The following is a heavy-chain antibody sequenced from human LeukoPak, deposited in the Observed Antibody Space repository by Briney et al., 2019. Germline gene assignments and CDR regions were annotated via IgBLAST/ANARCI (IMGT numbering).Heavy chain of an antibody. CDR3: ARSESVVAWREAVAFDI. J-gene: IGHJ3*02. V-gene: IGHV1-2*02. CDR2: INPKSGDT. CDR1: GYTFIAFH. Sequence: ASLKVSCKASGYTFIAFHMYWVRQAPGQGLEWMGWINPKSGDTNYAQKFQGRVTMTRDTSISTAYMELSRLISDDTAVYYCARSESVVAWREAVAFDIWGQGTMVTVSS. D-gene: IGHD5-12*01.